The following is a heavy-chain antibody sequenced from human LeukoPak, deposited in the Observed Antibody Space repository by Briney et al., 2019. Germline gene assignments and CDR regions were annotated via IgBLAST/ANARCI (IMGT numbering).Heavy chain of an antibody. J-gene: IGHJ4*02. CDR1: GYTFTAYY. CDR2: INPKSGGT. Sequence: ASVKVSCKTSGYTFTAYYMHWVRQAPGQGGEWMGWINPKSGGTIYSQSFQGRVTVTRDTSISTAYMELSRLRSDDTAVYFCARENMDSNSFDYWGQGTLVTVSS. CDR3: ARENMDSNSFDY. D-gene: IGHD2/OR15-2a*01. V-gene: IGHV1-2*02.